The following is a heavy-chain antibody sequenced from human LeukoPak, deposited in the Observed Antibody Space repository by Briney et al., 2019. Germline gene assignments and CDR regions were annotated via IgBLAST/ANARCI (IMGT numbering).Heavy chain of an antibody. V-gene: IGHV1-2*02. Sequence: ASVNVSCKASGYTFTGYYIHWVRQAPGQGLEWMGWIDAYSGGTIYAQKFQGRLTMTRDTSITTAYLELTRLISDDTAVYYCAREESVATIYYYYYAMDVWGQGTTVTVSS. CDR3: AREESVATIYYYYYAMDV. J-gene: IGHJ6*02. CDR1: GYTFTGYY. D-gene: IGHD5-24*01. CDR2: IDAYSGGT.